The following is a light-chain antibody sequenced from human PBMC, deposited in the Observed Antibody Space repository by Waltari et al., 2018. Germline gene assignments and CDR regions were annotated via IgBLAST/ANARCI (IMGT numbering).Light chain of an antibody. CDR1: QGITSS. Sequence: IQLTQSQSLMSASVGDRVTINCRASQGITSSLAWYQQKPGKAPKLLIFTASTLQSGVPSRFSGSGSGTEFSLTINSLQPEDFATYYCQQVNSFPITFGQGTRLEIK. CDR2: TAS. CDR3: QQVNSFPIT. J-gene: IGKJ5*01. V-gene: IGKV1-9*01.